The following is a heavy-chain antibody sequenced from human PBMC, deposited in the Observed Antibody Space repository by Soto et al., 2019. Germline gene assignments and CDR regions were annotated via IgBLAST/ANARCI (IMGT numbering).Heavy chain of an antibody. Sequence: QVTLKESGPVLVNPTETLTLTCTVSGFSLSNARMGVSWIRQPPGKALEWLAHIFSNDEKSYSTSLKSRLTISKDTSKSQVVLTMTNMDPVDTATYYCARTRGTGYCSGGSCYWTFDYWGQGTLVTVSS. V-gene: IGHV2-26*01. CDR1: GFSLSNARMG. CDR3: ARTRGTGYCSGGSCYWTFDY. CDR2: IFSNDEK. D-gene: IGHD2-15*01. J-gene: IGHJ4*02.